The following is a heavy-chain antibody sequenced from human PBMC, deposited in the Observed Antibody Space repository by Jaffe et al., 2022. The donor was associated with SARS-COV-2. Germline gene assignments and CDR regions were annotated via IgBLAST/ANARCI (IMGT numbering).Heavy chain of an antibody. CDR1: GFTFSRYW. J-gene: IGHJ6*02. CDR2: IDSDGSIT. CDR3: VRIDDDHYYYGMDV. V-gene: IGHV3-74*01. Sequence: EVQLVESGGGLVQPGGSLRLSCAASGFTFSRYWMHWVRQAPGKGLVWVSRIDSDGSITSHADSVKGRFTISRDNAKNTLYLQMNSLRAEDTGVYYCVRIDDDHYYYGMDVWGQGTPVTVSS. D-gene: IGHD3-16*01.